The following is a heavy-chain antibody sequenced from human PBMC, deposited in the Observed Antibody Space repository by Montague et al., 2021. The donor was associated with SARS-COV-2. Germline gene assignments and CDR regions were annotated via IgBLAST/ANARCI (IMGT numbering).Heavy chain of an antibody. CDR3: AHRRGLLLSDAFDI. D-gene: IGHD1-26*01. Sequence: PALVKPTQTLTLTCTFSGFSLSTSGVGICWIRQPAGKPLERLALIYCDDDTLYTSSLTSRLTITNDTSKNQVVLTMTNIDPVDTATYYCAHRRGLLLSDAFDIWGQGTMVTVSS. V-gene: IGHV2-5*02. CDR1: GFSLSTSGVG. J-gene: IGHJ3*02. CDR2: IYCDDDT.